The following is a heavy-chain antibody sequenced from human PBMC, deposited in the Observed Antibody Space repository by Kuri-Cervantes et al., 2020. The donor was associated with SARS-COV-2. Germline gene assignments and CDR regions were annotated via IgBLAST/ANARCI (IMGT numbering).Heavy chain of an antibody. J-gene: IGHJ4*02. V-gene: IGHV3-30-3*01. CDR1: GFTFSHYG. CDR3: AREKLYSGSHIDY. D-gene: IGHD1-26*01. Sequence: LTCAASGFTFSHYGVHWVRQAPGKGLEWVAVISFDGSNKYYGDSVKGRFTISRDNSKNMLYLQMDSLRADDTAVYYCAREKLYSGSHIDYWGQGTLVTVSS. CDR2: ISFDGSNK.